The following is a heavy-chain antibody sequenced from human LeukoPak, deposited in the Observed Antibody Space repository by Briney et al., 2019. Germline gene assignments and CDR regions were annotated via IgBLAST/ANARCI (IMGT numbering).Heavy chain of an antibody. D-gene: IGHD3-22*01. CDR1: GGTFSSYA. CDR2: IIPIFGTA. Sequence: SVKASCKASGGTFSSYAISWVRQAPGQGLEWMGGIIPIFGTANYAQKFQGRVTITADESTSTAYMELSSLRSEDTAVYYCASTYYYDSSGYYGYNIDYWGQGTLVTVSS. V-gene: IGHV1-69*13. CDR3: ASTYYYDSSGYYGYNIDY. J-gene: IGHJ4*02.